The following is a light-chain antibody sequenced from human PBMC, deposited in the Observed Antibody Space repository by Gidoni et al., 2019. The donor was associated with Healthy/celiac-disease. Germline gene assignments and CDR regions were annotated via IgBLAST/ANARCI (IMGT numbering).Light chain of an antibody. V-gene: IGKV1-33*01. J-gene: IGKJ2*01. CDR3: QQYDNLPRT. Sequence: DIQITQSPSSLSASVGDRVTITCQARQDINNYLNWYQEKPGKAPKPLIYDAYNLETGVTSRFSESGSDTDFTFNISSPQPEDIATYYCQQYDNLPRTFGQGTKLEIK. CDR2: DAY. CDR1: QDINNY.